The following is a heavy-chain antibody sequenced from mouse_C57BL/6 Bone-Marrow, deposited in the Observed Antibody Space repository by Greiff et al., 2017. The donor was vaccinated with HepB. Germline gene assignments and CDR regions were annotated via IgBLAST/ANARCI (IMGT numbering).Heavy chain of an antibody. CDR1: GYTFTEYT. J-gene: IGHJ4*01. CDR3: ARHPYSSGYGYAMDY. CDR2: FYPGRGSI. V-gene: IGHV1-62-2*01. D-gene: IGHD3-2*02. Sequence: VQLVESGAELVKPGASVKLSCKASGYTFTEYTIHWVKQRSGQGLEWIGWFYPGRGSIKYNEKFKDKATLTADKSSSTGYMELSRLPSEDSAVYFCARHPYSSGYGYAMDYWGQGTSVTVSS.